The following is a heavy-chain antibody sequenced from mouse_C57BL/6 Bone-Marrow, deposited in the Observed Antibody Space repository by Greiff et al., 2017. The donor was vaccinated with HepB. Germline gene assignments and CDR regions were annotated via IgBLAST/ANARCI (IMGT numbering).Heavy chain of an antibody. D-gene: IGHD2-10*02. J-gene: IGHJ4*01. CDR2: IYPGSGNT. CDR1: GYTFTDYY. Sequence: QVQLQQSGAELVRPGASVKLSCKASGYTFTDYYINWVKQRPGQGLEWIARIYPGSGNTYYNEKFKGKATLTAEKSSSTAYMQLSSLTSEDSAVYFCARGMVTSYAMDYWGQGTSVTVSS. CDR3: ARGMVTSYAMDY. V-gene: IGHV1-76*01.